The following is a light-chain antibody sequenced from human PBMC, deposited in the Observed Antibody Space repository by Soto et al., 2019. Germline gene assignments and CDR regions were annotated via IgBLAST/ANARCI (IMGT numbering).Light chain of an antibody. CDR3: SSYTSRITYV. CDR2: EVS. V-gene: IGLV2-14*01. Sequence: QSALTQPASMSGSPGQSITISCTGTSSDVGGYNYVSWYQQHPGKAPKLIIYEVSNRPSGVSNRFSGSKSGNTASLTISGLQAEDEGDYYCSSYTSRITYVFGTGTKLTVL. CDR1: SSDVGGYNY. J-gene: IGLJ1*01.